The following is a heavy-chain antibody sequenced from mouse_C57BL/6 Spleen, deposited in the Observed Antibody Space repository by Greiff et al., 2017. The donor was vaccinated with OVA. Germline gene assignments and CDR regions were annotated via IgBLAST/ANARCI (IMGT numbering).Heavy chain of an antibody. J-gene: IGHJ4*01. CDR2: IDPSDSYT. Sequence: QVQLQQPGAELVMPGASVKLSCKASGYTFTSYWMHWVKQRPGQGLEWIGEIDPSDSYTNYNQKFKGKSTLTVDKSSSTAYMQLSSLTSEDSAVYYCARCYGSYYAMDYWGQGTSVTVSS. CDR3: ARCYGSYYAMDY. CDR1: GYTFTSYW. D-gene: IGHD1-1*01. V-gene: IGHV1-69*01.